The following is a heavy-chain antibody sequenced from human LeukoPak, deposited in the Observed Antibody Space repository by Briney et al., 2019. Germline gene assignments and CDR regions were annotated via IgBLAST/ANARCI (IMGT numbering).Heavy chain of an antibody. Sequence: SETLSLTCTVSGGSISSSSHSWGWIRQPPGKGLEWTGTIYYTGRTYYNPSLESRVTISVDTSKNQFSLKLSSVTAADTAVYYCARGGHDSSGYYPDDYWGQGTLVTVSS. CDR1: GGSISSSSHS. CDR3: ARGGHDSSGYYPDDY. D-gene: IGHD3-22*01. J-gene: IGHJ4*02. CDR2: IYYTGRT. V-gene: IGHV4-39*07.